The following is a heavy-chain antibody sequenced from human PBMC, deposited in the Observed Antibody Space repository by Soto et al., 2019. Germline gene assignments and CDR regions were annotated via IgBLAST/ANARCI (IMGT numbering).Heavy chain of an antibody. CDR2: IIPIFGTA. V-gene: IGHV1-69*13. D-gene: IGHD5-18*01. J-gene: IGHJ5*02. CDR1: GGTFSSYA. Sequence: ASVKVSCKASGGTFSSYAISWVRQAPGQGLEWMGGIIPIFGTANYAQKFQGRVTITADESTSTAYMELSSLRSEDTAVYYCARATAMVFRQYNWFDPWGQGTLVTSPQ. CDR3: ARATAMVFRQYNWFDP.